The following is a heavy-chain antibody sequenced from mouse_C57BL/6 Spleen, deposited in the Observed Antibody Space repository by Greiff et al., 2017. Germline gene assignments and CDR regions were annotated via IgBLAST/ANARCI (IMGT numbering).Heavy chain of an antibody. D-gene: IGHD1-1*01. CDR3: ASRGSFYAMDY. J-gene: IGHJ4*01. CDR1: GYTFTSYW. CDR2: IDPSDSYT. V-gene: IGHV1-50*01. Sequence: VHLVESGAELVKPGASVKLSCKASGYTFTSYWMQWVKQRPGQGLEWIGEIDPSDSYTNYNQKFKGKATLTVDTSSSTAYMQLSSLTSEDSAVYYCASRGSFYAMDYWGQGTSVTVSS.